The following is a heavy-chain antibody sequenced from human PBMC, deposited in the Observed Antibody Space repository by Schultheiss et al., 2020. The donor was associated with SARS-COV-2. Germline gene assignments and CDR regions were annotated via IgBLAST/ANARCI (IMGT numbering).Heavy chain of an antibody. CDR1: GFTFSSYS. CDR2: ISSSSSTI. Sequence: GESLKISCAASGFTFSSYSMNWVRQAPGKGLEWVSYISSSSSTIYYADSVKGRFTISRDNSKNTLYLQMNSLRAEDTAVYYCARSPNYDFWSGLMYYFDYWGQGTLVTVSS. V-gene: IGHV3-48*01. CDR3: ARSPNYDFWSGLMYYFDY. D-gene: IGHD3-3*01. J-gene: IGHJ4*02.